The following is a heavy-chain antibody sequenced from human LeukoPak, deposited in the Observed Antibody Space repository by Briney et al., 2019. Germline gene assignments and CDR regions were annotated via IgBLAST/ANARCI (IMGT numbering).Heavy chain of an antibody. V-gene: IGHV4-4*07. CDR1: GGSISSYY. CDR3: AAGSQSAALIK. J-gene: IGHJ4*02. Sequence: SGTLSLTCTVSGGSISSYYWSWIRQPAGKGLEWIGRMYTSGETNYNPSLKSRATISLDTSKNQISLRLSSVTAADTAVYYCAAGSQSAALIKWGQGTLVTVSS. D-gene: IGHD6-6*01. CDR2: MYTSGET.